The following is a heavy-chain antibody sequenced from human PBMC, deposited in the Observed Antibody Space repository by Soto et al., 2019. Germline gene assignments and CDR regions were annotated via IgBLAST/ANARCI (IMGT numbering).Heavy chain of an antibody. Sequence: PGGSLRLSCAASGFTFDDYAMHWVRQAPGKGLEWVSGISWNSGSIGYADSEKGRINISRDNAKNSLNLQKNSLKDEDTVLYYFSKRINTNYYDSSGFPGAFGIWGQGTMVTVSS. CDR3: SKRINTNYYDSSGFPGAFGI. CDR1: GFTFDDYA. V-gene: IGHV3-9*01. J-gene: IGHJ3*02. D-gene: IGHD3-22*01. CDR2: ISWNSGSI.